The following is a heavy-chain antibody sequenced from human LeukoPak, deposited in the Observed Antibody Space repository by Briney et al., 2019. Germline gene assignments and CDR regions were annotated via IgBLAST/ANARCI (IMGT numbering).Heavy chain of an antibody. J-gene: IGHJ4*02. CDR2: ISSSGSTI. CDR1: GGSFSGYY. CDR3: ARDTRYNWNDDGIDY. Sequence: PSETLSLTCAVYGGSFSGYYWSWIRQPPGKGLEWVSYISSSGSTIYYADSVKGRFTISRDNAKNSLYLQMNSLRAEDTAVYYCARDTRYNWNDDGIDYWGQGTLVTVSS. V-gene: IGHV3-11*01. D-gene: IGHD1-1*01.